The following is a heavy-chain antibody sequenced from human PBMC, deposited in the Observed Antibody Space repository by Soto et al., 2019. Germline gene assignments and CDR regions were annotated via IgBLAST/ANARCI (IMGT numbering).Heavy chain of an antibody. J-gene: IGHJ4*02. CDR1: GGSISSYY. CDR2: IYYSGST. V-gene: IGHV4-59*08. D-gene: IGHD5-12*01. Sequence: QVQLQESGPGLVKPSETLSLTCTVSGGSISSYYWSWIRQPPGKGLEWIGYIYYSGSTNYNPSLKSRVTISVDTSKIQYSLKLSSVTAADTAVYYCARHGGSGYDYCCDYWGQGTLVTVTS. CDR3: ARHGGSGYDYCCDY.